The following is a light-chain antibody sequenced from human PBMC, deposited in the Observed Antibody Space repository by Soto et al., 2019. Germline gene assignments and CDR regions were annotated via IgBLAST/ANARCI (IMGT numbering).Light chain of an antibody. CDR2: ATS. CDR1: QDISSL. CDR3: QQLHTLPFT. V-gene: IGKV1-9*01. Sequence: IQLTHSPSSLSAYVWDIVTITCRASQDISSLLAWYQQKPGKAPELLIYATSTLQNGVPSRFSGSGFGTDFTLTISGLLPEDFATYHCQQLHTLPFTFGQGTRLEIK. J-gene: IGKJ5*01.